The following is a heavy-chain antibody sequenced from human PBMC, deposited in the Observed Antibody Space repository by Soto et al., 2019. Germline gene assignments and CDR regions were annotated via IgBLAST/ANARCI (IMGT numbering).Heavy chain of an antibody. Sequence: EVQLAESGGGLVQPGRSLRLSCGAPGFTFDGYAMHWIRQPPGKGLEWVSGIDWNSGRIDYADSVKGRFTSSIANAKNSLCWHMNSLRVEDTGLYYWGKVIKPGGVEFWGQGTTVSVSS. J-gene: IGHJ6*01. CDR2: IDWNSGRI. CDR1: GFTFDGYA. V-gene: IGHV3-9*01. CDR3: GKVIKPGGVEF. D-gene: IGHD3-3*01.